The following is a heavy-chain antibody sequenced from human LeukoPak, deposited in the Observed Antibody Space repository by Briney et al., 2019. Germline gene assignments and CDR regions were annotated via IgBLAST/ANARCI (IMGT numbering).Heavy chain of an antibody. J-gene: IGHJ4*02. CDR3: AKGVITFGGVRDLPDY. CDR1: GFTFDDYA. CDR2: ISWDGGST. V-gene: IGHV3-43D*03. D-gene: IGHD3-16*01. Sequence: PGGSLRLSCAASGFTFDDYAMHWVRQAPGKGLEWVSLISWDGGSTYYADSVKGRFTISRDNSKNSLYLQMNSLRAEDTALYYCAKGVITFGGVRDLPDYWGQGTLVTVSS.